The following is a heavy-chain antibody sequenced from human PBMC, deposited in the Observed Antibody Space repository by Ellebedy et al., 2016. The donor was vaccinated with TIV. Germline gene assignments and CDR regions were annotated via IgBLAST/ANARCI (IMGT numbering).Heavy chain of an antibody. CDR3: ATASIVANSYYFDY. Sequence: AASVKVSCKASGYTFTRDTIQWLRQAPGQRLEWMGWINPGSGNIQYSQKLEARVTITRDTSASTVYMELSSLRSEDTAVYYCATASIVANSYYFDYWGQGTLVTVSS. D-gene: IGHD5-12*01. J-gene: IGHJ4*02. CDR1: GYTFTRDT. V-gene: IGHV1-3*01. CDR2: INPGSGNI.